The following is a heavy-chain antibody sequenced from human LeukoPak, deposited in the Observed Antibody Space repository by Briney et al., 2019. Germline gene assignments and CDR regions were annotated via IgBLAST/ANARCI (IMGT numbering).Heavy chain of an antibody. CDR2: IYHIGST. CDR3: ARAGWIITSGIDY. CDR1: GYSISRGYY. D-gene: IGHD3-10*01. V-gene: IGHV4-38-2*01. Sequence: SETLSLTCGVSGYSISRGYYWAWIRQPPGKGLEWIGTIYHIGSTYYTPSLGSRVTISVDTSKNEFSLNLKSVTAADTAVYSCARAGWIITSGIDYWRQGALVTVSS. J-gene: IGHJ4*02.